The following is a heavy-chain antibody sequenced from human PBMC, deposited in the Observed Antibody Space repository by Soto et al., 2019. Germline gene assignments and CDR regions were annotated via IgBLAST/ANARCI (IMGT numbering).Heavy chain of an antibody. Sequence: GESLKISCKGSGYSFNNYWIGWVRPMPGKGLEWMGIIYPGDSNSRYSPSFQGQVTISADKSITTAYLQWSSLKASDSAMYYCARRWTAGAYDIWGLGTMVTVS. V-gene: IGHV5-51*01. J-gene: IGHJ3*02. CDR3: ARRWTAGAYDI. CDR1: GYSFNNYW. D-gene: IGHD6-13*01. CDR2: IYPGDSNS.